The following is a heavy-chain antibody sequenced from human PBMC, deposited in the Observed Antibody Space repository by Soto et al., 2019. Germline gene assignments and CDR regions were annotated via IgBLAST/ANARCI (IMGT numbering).Heavy chain of an antibody. CDR2: IYYSGST. J-gene: IGHJ4*02. CDR1: AGSMSSYY. CDR3: AIAPAPQYSSSWNYFDY. Sequence: SQTLSLTCTGSAGSMSSYYWRLIRQPPGKGLEWIGYIYYSGSTNYNPSLKSRVTISVDTSKNQFSLKLSSVTAADPAVYYCAIAPAPQYSSSWNYFDYGGLGTLLTVS. V-gene: IGHV4-59*01. D-gene: IGHD6-13*01.